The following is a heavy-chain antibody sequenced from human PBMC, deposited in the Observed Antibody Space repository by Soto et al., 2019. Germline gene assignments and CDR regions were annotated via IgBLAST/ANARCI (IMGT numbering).Heavy chain of an antibody. CDR1: GGSISSSSYY. V-gene: IGHV4-39*01. D-gene: IGHD3-22*01. CDR2: IYYSGST. CDR3: ATYDSSGYPGEYYFDY. J-gene: IGHJ4*02. Sequence: SETLSLTCTVSGGSISSSSYYWGWIRQPPGKGLEWIGSIYYSGSTYYNPSLKSRVTISVDTSKNQFSLKLSSVTAADTAVYYCATYDSSGYPGEYYFDYWGQGTLVTVSS.